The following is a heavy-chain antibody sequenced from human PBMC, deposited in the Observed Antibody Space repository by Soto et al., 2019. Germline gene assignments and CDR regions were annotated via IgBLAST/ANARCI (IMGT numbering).Heavy chain of an antibody. CDR1: GLSITDSEMG. CDR2: IDSSGEK. V-gene: IGHV2-26*01. J-gene: IGHJ5*02. D-gene: IGHD6-19*01. CDR3: ARRHLAVAVSPWFDP. Sequence: QVTLKESGPVLVKPTETLTLRCTVSGLSITDSEMGVSWIRQPPGQPLEWLAHIDSSGEKSYRTFLKSRLAIAKDTSKCQIVLTMTSMDPADTATYYCARRHLAVAVSPWFDPWGQGIPVTVSS.